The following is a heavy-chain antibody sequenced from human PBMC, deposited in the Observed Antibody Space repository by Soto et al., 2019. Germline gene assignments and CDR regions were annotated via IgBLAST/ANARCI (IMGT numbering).Heavy chain of an antibody. Sequence: EVQLLESGGDLVQPGGSLRLFCAASGFTFSNYAMTWVRQAPGKGLEWVSTVTSGGGTFYVDTVKGRFIISRDNSKSTLYLQMNSLRAEDTAIYYCARTDKFNSQSSGWANRFDYWGQGALVTVAS. V-gene: IGHV3-23*01. CDR2: VTSGGGT. CDR1: GFTFSNYA. CDR3: ARTDKFNSQSSGWANRFDY. J-gene: IGHJ4*02. D-gene: IGHD6-19*01.